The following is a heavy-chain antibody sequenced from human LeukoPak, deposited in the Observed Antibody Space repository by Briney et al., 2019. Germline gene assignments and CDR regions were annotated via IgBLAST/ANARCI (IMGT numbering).Heavy chain of an antibody. CDR1: GGSISSYY. J-gene: IGHJ6*03. CDR2: IYYSGST. Sequence: PSETLSLTCTVSGGSISSYYWSWIRQPPGKGLEWIGYIYYSGSTNYNPSLKSRVTISVDTSKNQFSLKLSSVTAADTAVYYCARVQATWIRYYYYYYMDVWGKGTTVTVSS. D-gene: IGHD5-12*01. V-gene: IGHV4-59*01. CDR3: ARVQATWIRYYYYYYMDV.